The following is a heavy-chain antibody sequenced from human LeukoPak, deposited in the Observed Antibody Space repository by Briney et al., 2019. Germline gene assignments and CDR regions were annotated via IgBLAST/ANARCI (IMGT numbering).Heavy chain of an antibody. Sequence: GGSLRLSCAASGFTFSSHAMNWVRQAPGKGLEWISSISTDSLTIKYADFVSGQFTISRDNAEHLLFLQMNSLRAEDTAVYYCAAERSSLPGAPRLDYWGQGTLVTVSS. V-gene: IGHV3-48*04. CDR3: AAERSSLPGAPRLDY. D-gene: IGHD3-10*01. J-gene: IGHJ4*02. CDR1: GFTFSSHA. CDR2: ISTDSLTI.